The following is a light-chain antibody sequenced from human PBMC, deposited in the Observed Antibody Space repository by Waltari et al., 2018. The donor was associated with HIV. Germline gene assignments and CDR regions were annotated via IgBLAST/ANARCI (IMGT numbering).Light chain of an antibody. CDR1: RNVKTY. J-gene: IGKJ3*01. V-gene: IGKV1-39*01. CDR2: SAT. Sequence: DIQMTQSPSSLSASIGDGVNITCRASRNVKTYLNWYQQKTGQAPKILIYSATTLHTGVPSRFSGSGSGTDFTLTITNLQPEDFAVYFCQQSYYSPTFGPGTTVDTK. CDR3: QQSYYSPT.